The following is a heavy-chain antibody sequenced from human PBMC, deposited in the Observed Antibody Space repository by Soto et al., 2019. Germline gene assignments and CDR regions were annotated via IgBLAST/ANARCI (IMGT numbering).Heavy chain of an antibody. CDR2: ISGSGGST. J-gene: IGHJ4*01. CDR1: GFTFRSYT. CDR3: AKDTLWFGD. V-gene: IGHV3-23*01. Sequence: GGSLRLSCAVSGFTFRSYTMSWVRQAPGKGLEWVSAISGSGGSTYYADSVKGRFTISRDNSKNTLYLQMNSLRAEDTAVYYCAKDTLWFGDWGHGTLVTVSS. D-gene: IGHD3-10*01.